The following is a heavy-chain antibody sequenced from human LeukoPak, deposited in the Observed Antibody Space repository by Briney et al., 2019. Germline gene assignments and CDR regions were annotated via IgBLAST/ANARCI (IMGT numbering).Heavy chain of an antibody. D-gene: IGHD6-13*01. J-gene: IGHJ4*02. V-gene: IGHV3-23*01. Sequence: GGSLRLSCAASGFTFSNYAMSWVRQAPGKGVERVSVISGVGGSTYYADSVKGRFAISRDNSKSTLWLQMNSLRADDTAIYYCARDVEARISAAGTFDYWGQGSLVTVSS. CDR3: ARDVEARISAAGTFDY. CDR2: ISGVGGST. CDR1: GFTFSNYA.